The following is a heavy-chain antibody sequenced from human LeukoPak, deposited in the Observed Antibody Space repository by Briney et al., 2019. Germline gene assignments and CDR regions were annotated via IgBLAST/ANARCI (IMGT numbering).Heavy chain of an antibody. CDR1: GDSVSSNSAA. CDR3: ARGYGYYFDY. V-gene: IGHV6-1*01. Sequence: SQTLSLTFAISGDSVSSNSAAWNWIRQSPSRGLEWLGRTYYRCKWYNDNAVSVKSRITINPDTSESHFSLQLNSVTPEDTAVYYCARGYGYYFDYWGQGTLVTVSS. D-gene: IGHD5-18*01. J-gene: IGHJ4*02. CDR2: TYYRCKWYN.